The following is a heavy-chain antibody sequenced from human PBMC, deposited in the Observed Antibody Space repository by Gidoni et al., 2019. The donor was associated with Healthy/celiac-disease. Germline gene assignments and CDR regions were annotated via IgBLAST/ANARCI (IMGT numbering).Heavy chain of an antibody. Sequence: EVELLESGGGLVQPGGSLRLSWAASGFNFSSYSMSWVRQAPGKGLEGVSAISGSGVSTYYADSVKGRFTISRDNSKNTLYLQMNSLRAEDTAVYYCAKGGDPTTRITGHVWGKGTTVTVSS. J-gene: IGHJ6*04. CDR2: ISGSGVST. CDR1: GFNFSSYS. D-gene: IGHD1-20*01. CDR3: AKGGDPTTRITGHV. V-gene: IGHV3-23*01.